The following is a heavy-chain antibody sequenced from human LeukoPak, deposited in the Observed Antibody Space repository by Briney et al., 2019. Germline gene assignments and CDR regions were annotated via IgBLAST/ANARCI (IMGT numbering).Heavy chain of an antibody. Sequence: ASVKVSCKASGYTFTGYYMHWVRRAPGQGLEWMGWINPNSGGTNYAQKFQGRVTMTRDTSISTAYMELSRLRSDDTAVYYCARDSAVRHFWSGYYGYWGQGTLVTVSS. V-gene: IGHV1-2*02. D-gene: IGHD3-3*02. CDR3: ARDSAVRHFWSGYYGY. CDR1: GYTFTGYY. CDR2: INPNSGGT. J-gene: IGHJ4*02.